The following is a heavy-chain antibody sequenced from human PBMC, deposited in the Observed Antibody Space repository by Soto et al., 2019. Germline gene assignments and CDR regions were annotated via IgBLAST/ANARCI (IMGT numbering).Heavy chain of an antibody. CDR3: ARDGSSSWGA. CDR2: IWSDGSNK. J-gene: IGHJ4*02. Sequence: QVQLVESGGGVVQPGRSLRLSCAASGFTFSSYGMHWVRQAPGKGLEWVAVIWSDGSNKYYADSVKGRFTISRDNSKNTLYLQMNSLRAKDTVVYYCARDGSSSWGAWGQGTLVTVSS. V-gene: IGHV3-33*01. D-gene: IGHD6-13*01. CDR1: GFTFSSYG.